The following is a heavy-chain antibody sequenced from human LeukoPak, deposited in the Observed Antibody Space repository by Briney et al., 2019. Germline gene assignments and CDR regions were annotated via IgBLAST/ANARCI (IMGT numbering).Heavy chain of an antibody. D-gene: IGHD4/OR15-4a*01. Sequence: GGSLRLSCAASGFTFSNYYINWVRQAPGKGLKWVSCISSSSTYIYYADSVKGRFTISRDNAKNSLYLQMNSLRAEDTAVYYCARVYGGLDVWGQGTTVTVSS. V-gene: IGHV3-21*01. CDR1: GFTFSNYY. CDR3: ARVYGGLDV. CDR2: ISSSSTYI. J-gene: IGHJ6*02.